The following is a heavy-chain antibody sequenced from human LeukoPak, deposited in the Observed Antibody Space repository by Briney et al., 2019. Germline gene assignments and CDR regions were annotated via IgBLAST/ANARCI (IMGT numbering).Heavy chain of an antibody. CDR2: IYTSGST. Sequence: SQTLSLTCTVSGGSISSGSYYWSWIRQPAGKGLEWIGRIYTSGSTNYNPSLKSRVTISVDTSKNQFSLKLSSVTAADTAVYYCARDHQTSYYYGSGRNWFDPWGQGTLVTVSS. V-gene: IGHV4-61*02. D-gene: IGHD3-10*01. CDR3: ARDHQTSYYYGSGRNWFDP. J-gene: IGHJ5*02. CDR1: GGSISSGSYY.